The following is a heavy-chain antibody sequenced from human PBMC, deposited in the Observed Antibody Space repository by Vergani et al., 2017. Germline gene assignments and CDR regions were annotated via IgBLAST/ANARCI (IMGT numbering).Heavy chain of an antibody. D-gene: IGHD2-8*02. CDR2: VHYSGST. J-gene: IGHJ6*02. Sequence: QVQLQESGPGLVKPSETLSLTCTVSGGSISTPRFFWGWIRQPPGKGLEWIASVHYSGSTYYYPALQSRVTISVDTSKNQFSLKLSSVTAADTAVYYCARTGGRVGMDVWGQGTTVTVSS. V-gene: IGHV4-39*01. CDR3: ARTGGRVGMDV. CDR1: GGSISTPRFF.